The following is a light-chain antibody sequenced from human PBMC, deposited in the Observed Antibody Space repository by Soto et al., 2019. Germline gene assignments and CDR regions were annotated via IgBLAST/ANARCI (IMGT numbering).Light chain of an antibody. CDR2: LNSDGSH. V-gene: IGLV4-69*01. J-gene: IGLJ2*01. CDR1: SGHSSYV. Sequence: QPVLTQSPSASASLGASVKLTCTLSSGHSSYVIAWHQQQPEKGPRYLMKLNSDGSHSRGDGIPDRFSGSSSGAERYLTISSLQSEDEADYYCQTWGTGIAVFVGGTKLTVL. CDR3: QTWGTGIAV.